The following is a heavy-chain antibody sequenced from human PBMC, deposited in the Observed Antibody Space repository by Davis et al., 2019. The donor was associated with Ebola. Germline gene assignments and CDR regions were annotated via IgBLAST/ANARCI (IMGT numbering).Heavy chain of an antibody. D-gene: IGHD3-22*01. CDR3: AKDMDGYDLYYYYGMDV. J-gene: IGHJ6*02. CDR2: ISYDGNNK. Sequence: GESLKISCAASGFTFSSYGMHWVRQAPGKGLEWVAVISYDGNNKYYADSVKGRFTISRDNSKNTLYLQMNSLRAEDTAVYYCAKDMDGYDLYYYYGMDVWGQGTTVTVSS. CDR1: GFTFSSYG. V-gene: IGHV3-30*18.